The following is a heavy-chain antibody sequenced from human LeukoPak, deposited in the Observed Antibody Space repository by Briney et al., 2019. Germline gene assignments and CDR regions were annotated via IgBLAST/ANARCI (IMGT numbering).Heavy chain of an antibody. CDR3: ARGSSSSWGANWFDP. J-gene: IGHJ5*02. D-gene: IGHD6-13*01. V-gene: IGHV1-8*01. CDR2: MNPNSGNA. Sequence: ASVKVSCKASGYTFTSYDINWVRQATGQGLEWMGWMNPNSGNAGYAQKFQGRVTMTRNTSISTAHMELSSLRSEDTAVYYCARGSSSSWGANWFDPWGQGTLVTVSS. CDR1: GYTFTSYD.